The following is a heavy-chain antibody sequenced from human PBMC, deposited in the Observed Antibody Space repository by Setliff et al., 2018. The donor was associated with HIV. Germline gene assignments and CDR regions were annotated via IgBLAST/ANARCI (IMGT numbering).Heavy chain of an antibody. D-gene: IGHD1-7*01. Sequence: PGGSLRLSCAASGFTFSNYGMHWVRQAPGKGLEWVAFINYDVSYEYYADSVKGRVTISRDNSKNTVDLKMNSLRPEDTAVYYCAKDGDYANWDYDAFDIWGQGTLVTVSS. CDR1: GFTFSNYG. CDR2: INYDVSYE. J-gene: IGHJ3*02. CDR3: AKDGDYANWDYDAFDI. V-gene: IGHV3-30*02.